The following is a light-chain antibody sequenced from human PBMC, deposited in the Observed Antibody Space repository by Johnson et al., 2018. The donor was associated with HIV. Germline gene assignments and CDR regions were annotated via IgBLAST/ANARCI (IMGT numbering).Light chain of an antibody. CDR2: DND. J-gene: IGLJ1*01. CDR3: ATWDDTLNGRYV. CDR1: TSNIGDHS. Sequence: QSVLTQPPSVSAAPGRWVTVSCSGTTSNIGDHSVSWFQHLPGAAPKLLIYDNDRRPSGVPDRFSGSKSAASATLDISGLQAEDEADYYCATWDDTLNGRYVFGTGTKVTVL. V-gene: IGLV1-51*02.